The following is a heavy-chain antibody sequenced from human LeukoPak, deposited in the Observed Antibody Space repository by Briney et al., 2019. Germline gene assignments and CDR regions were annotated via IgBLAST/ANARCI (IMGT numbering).Heavy chain of an antibody. Sequence: GSLRLSCAASGFTFSGYSMNWVRQAPGKGLEWLSYISSDSRTICYADSVKSRFTVSRDNAKNSLYLQMNSLRAEDTAVYYCARESISGHRDFDYWGQGALVTVSS. CDR3: ARESISGHRDFDY. J-gene: IGHJ4*02. CDR2: ISSDSRTI. CDR1: GFTFSGYS. D-gene: IGHD1-26*01. V-gene: IGHV3-48*01.